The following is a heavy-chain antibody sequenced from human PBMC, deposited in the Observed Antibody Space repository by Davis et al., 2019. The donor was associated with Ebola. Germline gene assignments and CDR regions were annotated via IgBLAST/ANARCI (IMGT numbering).Heavy chain of an antibody. D-gene: IGHD3-10*01. CDR3: ARLQVGNYYGMDV. V-gene: IGHV5-51*01. J-gene: IGHJ6*02. CDR1: GYSFNSYW. CDR2: IYPGDSDT. Sequence: GESLKISCEGSGYSFNSYWIGWVRQMPGKGLEWMGIIYPGDSDTRYSPSFQGQVTISADKSISTAYLQWSSLKASDTAMYYCARLQVGNYYGMDVWGQGTTVTVSS.